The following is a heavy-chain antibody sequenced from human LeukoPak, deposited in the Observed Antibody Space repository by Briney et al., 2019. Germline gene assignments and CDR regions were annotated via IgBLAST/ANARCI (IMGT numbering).Heavy chain of an antibody. Sequence: PSETPFLNCTVSCASSRSSYWSWIRQSARKGLELIGRIFPSGTTNYNPSLRSRVTISVDKSKNQFSLNLTSVTAADTAIYYCARDSPRDNIVYYYYMDVWGKGTTVTVSS. V-gene: IGHV4-4*07. J-gene: IGHJ6*03. CDR1: CASSRSSY. CDR2: IFPSGTT. CDR3: ARDSPRDNIVYYYYMDV. D-gene: IGHD3-16*02.